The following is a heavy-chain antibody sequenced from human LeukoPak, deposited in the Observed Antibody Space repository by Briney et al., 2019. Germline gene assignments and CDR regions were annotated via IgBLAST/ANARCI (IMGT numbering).Heavy chain of an antibody. CDR3: ARGDSSGFYLTYFDY. J-gene: IGHJ4*02. CDR1: GFTFSSYS. Sequence: PGGSLRLSCAASGFTFSSYSMNWVRQAPGKGLEWVSSISSSSSYIYYADSVKGRFTISRDNAKNSLYLQMNSLRAEDTAVYYCARGDSSGFYLTYFDYWGQGTLVTVSS. CDR2: ISSSSSYI. V-gene: IGHV3-21*01. D-gene: IGHD3-22*01.